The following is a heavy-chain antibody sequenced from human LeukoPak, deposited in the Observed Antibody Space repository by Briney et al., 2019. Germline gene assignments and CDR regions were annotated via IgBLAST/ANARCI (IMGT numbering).Heavy chain of an antibody. D-gene: IGHD2/OR15-2a*01. CDR1: GFTFSSYS. CDR3: ARVLSSQDYYYYYYMDV. V-gene: IGHV3-21*01. J-gene: IGHJ6*03. Sequence: GGSLRLSCAASGFTFSSYSMNWVRQAPGKGLEWVSSISSSSSYIYYADSVKGRFTISRDNAKNSLYLQMNSLRAEDTAVYYCARVLSSQDYYYYYYMDVWGKGTTVTISS. CDR2: ISSSSSYI.